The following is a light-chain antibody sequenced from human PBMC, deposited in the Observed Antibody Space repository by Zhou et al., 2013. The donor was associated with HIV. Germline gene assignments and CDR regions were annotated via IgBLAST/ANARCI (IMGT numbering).Light chain of an antibody. V-gene: IGKV1-8*01. CDR1: QSVDTF. Sequence: AILVTQSPSSLSASVGDRVSITCRTSQSVDTFLNWYQQKRGKAPKLLIYSASTLQSGVPSRFIGSGSGTEFTLTISCLQSKDFATYYCQQYYEYPPTFGQGTKVEI. J-gene: IGKJ1*01. CDR3: QQYYEYPPT. CDR2: SAS.